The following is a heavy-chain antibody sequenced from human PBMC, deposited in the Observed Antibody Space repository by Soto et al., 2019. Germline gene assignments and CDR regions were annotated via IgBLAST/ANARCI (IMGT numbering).Heavy chain of an antibody. J-gene: IGHJ4*02. Sequence: SETLSLTCSISGGSFSSYYWSWIRQPPGKGLEWIGYIYYGGSTKCSPSLKCRATISLDTSKNQFSLKLSSVTAADTAVDYCARAGQIGGVELWGQGTRVTVS. CDR3: ARAGQIGGVEL. CDR1: GGSFSSYY. V-gene: IGHV4-59*01. CDR2: IYYGGST. D-gene: IGHD2-15*01.